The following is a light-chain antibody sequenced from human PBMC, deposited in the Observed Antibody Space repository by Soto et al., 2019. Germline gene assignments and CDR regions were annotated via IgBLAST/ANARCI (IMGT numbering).Light chain of an antibody. CDR2: GAS. Sequence: EIVLTQSPGTLSVSPGERATLSCRASQIVSSNYLAWYQQKPGQAPRLLIYGASSRATSIPDRFSGSGSGTDFTLSISRLEPDDFAVYYCQQYVSPPPYTFGQGTKLEIK. CDR1: QIVSSNY. V-gene: IGKV3-20*01. J-gene: IGKJ2*01. CDR3: QQYVSPPPYT.